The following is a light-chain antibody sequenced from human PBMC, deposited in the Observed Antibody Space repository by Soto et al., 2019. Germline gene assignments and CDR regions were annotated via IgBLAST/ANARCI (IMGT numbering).Light chain of an antibody. CDR1: QDITNY. CDR3: QHYANLPYT. Sequence: DIQLTQSPSSLSASVGDRVTITCQPSQDITNYLNWYQQKPGKAPRLLIAGASKLETGVPSRFSGSRSGIDYTFTIGSLQPEDIATYYCQHYANLPYTFGQGTKLEIK. CDR2: GAS. J-gene: IGKJ2*01. V-gene: IGKV1-33*01.